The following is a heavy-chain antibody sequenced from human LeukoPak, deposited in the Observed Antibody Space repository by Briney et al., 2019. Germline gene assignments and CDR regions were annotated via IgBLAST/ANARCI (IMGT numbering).Heavy chain of an antibody. D-gene: IGHD5-24*01. CDR2: IIPIFGTA. V-gene: IGHV1-69*05. CDR1: GGTFSSYA. CDR3: AREGEETFDI. Sequence: GASVKVSCKASGGTFSSYAISWVRQAPGQGLEWMGGIIPIFGTANYAQKFQGRVTITTDESTSTAYMELSSLRSEDTAVYYCAREGEETFDIWGQGTMVTVSS. J-gene: IGHJ3*02.